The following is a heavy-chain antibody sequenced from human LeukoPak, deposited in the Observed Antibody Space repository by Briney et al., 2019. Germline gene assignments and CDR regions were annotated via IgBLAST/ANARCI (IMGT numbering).Heavy chain of an antibody. CDR1: GFTVSSNY. Sequence: GGSLRLSCAASGFTVSSNYMSWVRQAPGKGLEWVSVIYSGGSTYYADSVKGRFTISRHNSKNTLYLQMNSLRAEDTAVYYCARDLRGYSGYGYYYGMDVWGQGTTVTVSS. D-gene: IGHD5-12*01. V-gene: IGHV3-53*04. J-gene: IGHJ6*02. CDR3: ARDLRGYSGYGYYYGMDV. CDR2: IYSGGST.